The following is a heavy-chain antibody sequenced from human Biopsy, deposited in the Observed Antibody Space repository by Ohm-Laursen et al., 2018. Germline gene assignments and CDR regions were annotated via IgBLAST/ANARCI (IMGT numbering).Heavy chain of an antibody. CDR2: IYHAGAS. Sequence: TLSLTCIVSGASIDSYYWSWIRQPPGKGLEWIGYIYHAGASRYNSSLNSRVTISIDASENQFSLKLYSVTAADTAVYYRASHPVLSEYFHHWGQGTLVTVSS. V-gene: IGHV4-59*01. CDR3: ASHPVLSEYFHH. J-gene: IGHJ1*01. CDR1: GASIDSYY.